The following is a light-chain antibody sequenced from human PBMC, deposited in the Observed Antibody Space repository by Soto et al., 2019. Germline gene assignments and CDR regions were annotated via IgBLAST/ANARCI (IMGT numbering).Light chain of an antibody. Sequence: EIVLTQSPGTLSLSPGERATLSCRASQSVSSSYLAWYQQKPGQAPRLLIYGASSRATGIPDRFRGSGSGTDFTLTISRLEPEVFAVYYCQQYGSSPRTFGQGTKVEIK. CDR2: GAS. CDR3: QQYGSSPRT. V-gene: IGKV3-20*01. J-gene: IGKJ1*01. CDR1: QSVSSSY.